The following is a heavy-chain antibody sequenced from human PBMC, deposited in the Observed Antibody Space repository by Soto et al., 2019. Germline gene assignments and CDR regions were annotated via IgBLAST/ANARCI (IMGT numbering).Heavy chain of an antibody. CDR1: GYTFTGYY. D-gene: IGHD3-22*01. V-gene: IGHV1-2*02. J-gene: IGHJ6*04. CDR2: INPNSGGT. CDR3: ARYYYDSSGYYHDGMDV. Sequence: ASVKVSCKSSGYTFTGYYMHWVRQAPGQGLEWMGWINPNSGGTNYAQKFQGRVTMTRDTSISTAYMELSRLRSDDTAVYYCARYYYDSSGYYHDGMDVWGKGTTVTDSS.